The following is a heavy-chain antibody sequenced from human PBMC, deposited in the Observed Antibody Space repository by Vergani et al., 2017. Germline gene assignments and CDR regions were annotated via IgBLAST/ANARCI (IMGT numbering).Heavy chain of an antibody. D-gene: IGHD6-19*01. CDR2: ISASGNA. CDR3: ARRSGGYSGGKVHPLRTAFDV. V-gene: IGHV4-61*02. CDR1: GGSISAGYYF. Sequence: QVQLQASGPGRVKPSQTLSLTCTMSGGSISAGYYFRSWIRQPAGKGLEWLGHISASGNASHSPSLKTRVSMSVDTSKNQFSLTVTSVTAADTAIYFCARRSGGYSGGKVHPLRTAFDVWGHGTVVTVSS. J-gene: IGHJ3*01.